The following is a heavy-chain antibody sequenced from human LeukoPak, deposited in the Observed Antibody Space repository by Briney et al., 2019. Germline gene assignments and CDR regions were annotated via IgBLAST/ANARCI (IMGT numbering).Heavy chain of an antibody. D-gene: IGHD2-15*01. J-gene: IGHJ4*02. CDR2: IYSIGRT. V-gene: IGHV4-59*01. CDR1: GGSISSDY. CDR3: ARGFYTPHY. Sequence: SATLSLTCTVSGGSISSDYWSWIGQPPRKGLEWIGYIYSIGRTSYNPSLKSRITISVDTSKNQFSLKLSSVTAADTAVYYCARGFYTPHYWGQGTLVSVSS.